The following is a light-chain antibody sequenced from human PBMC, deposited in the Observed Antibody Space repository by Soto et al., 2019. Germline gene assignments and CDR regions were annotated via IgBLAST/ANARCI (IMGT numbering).Light chain of an antibody. CDR2: AAS. V-gene: IGKV1-39*01. CDR3: QQSDSTPRT. CDR1: QNIGGY. J-gene: IGKJ1*01. Sequence: DILMTQSPSSLSASVGDRVTITCRASQNIGGYFNWYQQKPGKAPKLLIYAASTLRPGVPSRFSGSGSGTDFTLAISSLQPEDFATYYCQQSDSTPRTFGQGTKVEVK.